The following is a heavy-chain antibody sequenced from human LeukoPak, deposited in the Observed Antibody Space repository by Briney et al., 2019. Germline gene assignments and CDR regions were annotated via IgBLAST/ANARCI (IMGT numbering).Heavy chain of an antibody. D-gene: IGHD3-9*01. CDR3: ARVHATGYFSLDLGY. J-gene: IGHJ4*02. V-gene: IGHV1-2*02. CDR1: GYTFTGYF. Sequence: ASVRVSCKASGYTFTGYFMQWVRQAPGQGLDWMGWINPNTGGTKYAQKFQGRVTMTRDTSIGTAYMELSTVTSDDTAVYFCARVHATGYFSLDLGYWGQGTLVTVSS. CDR2: INPNTGGT.